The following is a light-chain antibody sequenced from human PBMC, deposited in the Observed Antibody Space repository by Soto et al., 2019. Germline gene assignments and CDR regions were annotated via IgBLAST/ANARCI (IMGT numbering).Light chain of an antibody. V-gene: IGLV2-14*01. CDR2: EVS. CDR1: SNDVDDYKF. Sequence: QSVLTQPASVSGSPGQSITISCTGTSNDVDDYKFVSWYQQHPVKAPKLMIFEVSSRPSGVSNRFSGSKSGNTASLTISGLQAEDEADYYCSSYTGNNIVLFGGGTQLTVL. J-gene: IGLJ2*01. CDR3: SSYTGNNIVL.